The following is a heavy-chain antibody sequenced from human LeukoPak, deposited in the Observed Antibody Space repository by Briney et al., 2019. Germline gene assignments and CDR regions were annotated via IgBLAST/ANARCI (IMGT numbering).Heavy chain of an antibody. V-gene: IGHV1-46*01. J-gene: IGHJ2*01. D-gene: IGHD3-9*01. CDR1: GYTFTGYY. CDR2: INPSGGST. CDR3: ARDPLDNYDILTGYYDWYFDL. Sequence: ASVKVSCKASGYTFTGYYMHWVRQAPGQGLEWMGIINPSGGSTSYAQKFQGRVTMTRDTSTSTVYMELSSLRSEDTAVYYCARDPLDNYDILTGYYDWYFDLWGRGTLVTVSS.